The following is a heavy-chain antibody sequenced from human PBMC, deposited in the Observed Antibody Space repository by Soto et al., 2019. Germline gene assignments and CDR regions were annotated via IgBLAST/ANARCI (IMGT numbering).Heavy chain of an antibody. J-gene: IGHJ5*02. D-gene: IGHD2-2*01. CDR1: GGSFSGYY. CDR3: ARGVGYCSSINCYSSRRLSFAA. Sequence: QVQLQQWGAGLLKPSETLSLTCAVYGGSFSGYYWTWIRQSPEKGLEWIGEVNHSGTTYYNPSLTNRVTITVHTPKNQCSLKVSSVTAADTAVYYCARGVGYCSSINCYSSRRLSFAAWSQGTLATVSS. V-gene: IGHV4-34*01. CDR2: VNHSGTT.